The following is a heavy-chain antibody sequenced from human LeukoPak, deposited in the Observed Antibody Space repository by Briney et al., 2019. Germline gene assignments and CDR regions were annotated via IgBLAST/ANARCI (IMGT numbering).Heavy chain of an antibody. Sequence: SVKVSCKASGGTFSSYAISWVRQAPGQGLEWMGGIIPIFGTANYAQKFQGRVTITADESTSTAYMELSSLRSEDTAVYYCARGRRGDYCSGGSCYSGRFDPWSQGTLVTVSS. V-gene: IGHV1-69*01. CDR3: ARGRRGDYCSGGSCYSGRFDP. CDR2: IIPIFGTA. CDR1: GGTFSSYA. D-gene: IGHD2-15*01. J-gene: IGHJ5*02.